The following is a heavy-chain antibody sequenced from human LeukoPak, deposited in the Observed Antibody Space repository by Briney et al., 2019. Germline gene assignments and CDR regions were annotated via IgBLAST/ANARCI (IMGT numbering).Heavy chain of an antibody. CDR2: ISAYNGNT. CDR1: GYTFTSYG. V-gene: IGHV1-18*01. CDR3: ARETYYYDSSGSNYPYFDY. D-gene: IGHD3-22*01. Sequence: ASVKVSCKASGYTFTSYGISWVRQAPGQGLEWMGWISAYNGNTNYAQKLQGRVTMTTDTSTSTAYMELRSLRSDDTAVYYCARETYYYDSSGSNYPYFDYWGQGTLVTVSS. J-gene: IGHJ4*02.